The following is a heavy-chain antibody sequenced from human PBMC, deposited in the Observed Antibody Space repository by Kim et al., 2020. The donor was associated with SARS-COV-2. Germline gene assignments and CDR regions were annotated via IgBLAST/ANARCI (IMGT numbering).Heavy chain of an antibody. D-gene: IGHD3-10*01. V-gene: IGHV4-39*06. J-gene: IGHJ6*02. Sequence: LKSRVTISVDTAKNQFTLKLSSVTAADAAVYYCARDGLLWFGESYGMDVWGQGTTVTVSS. CDR3: ARDGLLWFGESYGMDV.